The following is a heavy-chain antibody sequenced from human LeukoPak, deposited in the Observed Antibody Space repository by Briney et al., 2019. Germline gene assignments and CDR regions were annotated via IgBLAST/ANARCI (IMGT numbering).Heavy chain of an antibody. CDR3: ARDRAGAVAGNWFDP. Sequence: GASVKVSCKASGYTFTSYGISWVRQAPGQGLEWMGWISAYNGNTNYAQKLQGRVTMTTDTSTSTAYMELRSLRSDDTAVYYCARDRAGAVAGNWFDPWGQGTLVTVSS. V-gene: IGHV1-18*01. CDR1: GYTFTSYG. D-gene: IGHD6-19*01. J-gene: IGHJ5*02. CDR2: ISAYNGNT.